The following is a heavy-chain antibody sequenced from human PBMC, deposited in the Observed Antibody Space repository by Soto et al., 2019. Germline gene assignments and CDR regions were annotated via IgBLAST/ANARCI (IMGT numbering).Heavy chain of an antibody. Sequence: ASVKVSCKVSGYTLTELSMHWVRQAPGKGLEWMGGFDPEDGETIYAQKFQGRVTMTEDTSTDTAYMELSSLRSEDTAVYYCATSRITMVRGVIITHFDYWGQGTLVTVSS. V-gene: IGHV1-24*01. CDR1: GYTLTELS. D-gene: IGHD3-10*01. J-gene: IGHJ4*02. CDR2: FDPEDGET. CDR3: ATSRITMVRGVIITHFDY.